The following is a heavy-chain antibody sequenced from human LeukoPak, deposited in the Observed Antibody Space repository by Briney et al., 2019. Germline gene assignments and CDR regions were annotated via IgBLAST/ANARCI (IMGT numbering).Heavy chain of an antibody. CDR1: GFTVSTNY. Sequence: SGGSLILSCAASGFTVSTNYMSWVRQAPGKGLEWVSFIYIGGSTYYPDSVKGRFTISRDNSKNTLYLQMNSLRAEDTAVYYCARGPVRGVIQLWGQGTLVTVSS. CDR2: IYIGGST. V-gene: IGHV3-53*01. CDR3: ARGPVRGVIQL. J-gene: IGHJ4*02. D-gene: IGHD3-10*01.